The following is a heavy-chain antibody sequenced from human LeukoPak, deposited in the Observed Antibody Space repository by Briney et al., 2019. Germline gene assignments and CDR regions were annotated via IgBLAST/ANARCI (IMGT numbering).Heavy chain of an antibody. CDR3: ARGPLVTTVTTFYYYGMDV. D-gene: IGHD4-17*01. CDR1: GFTVSSNY. V-gene: IGHV3-53*01. CDR2: IYSGGST. J-gene: IGHJ6*02. Sequence: GGSLRLSCAASGFTVSSNYMSWVRQAAGKGLEWVSVIYSGGSTYYADSVKGRFTISRDNSKNTLYLQMNSLRAEDTAVYYCARGPLVTTVTTFYYYGMDVWGQGTTVTVSS.